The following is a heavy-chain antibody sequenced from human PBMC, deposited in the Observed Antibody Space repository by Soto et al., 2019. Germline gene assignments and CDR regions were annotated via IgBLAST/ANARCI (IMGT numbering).Heavy chain of an antibody. CDR2: ISSSSSTI. V-gene: IGHV3-48*02. CDR3: ARGRVARNCYFDL. Sequence: GGSLRLSCAASGFTFSSYSMSWVRQAPGKGLEWVSYISSSSSTIYYADSVKGRFTISRDNAKNSLYLQMNSLRDEDTAVYYCARGRVARNCYFDLWGRGTLVTVSA. CDR1: GFTFSSYS. D-gene: IGHD2-15*01. J-gene: IGHJ2*01.